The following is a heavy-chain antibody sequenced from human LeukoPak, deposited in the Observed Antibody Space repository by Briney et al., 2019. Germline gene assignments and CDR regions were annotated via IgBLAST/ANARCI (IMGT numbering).Heavy chain of an antibody. J-gene: IGHJ3*02. CDR1: GYTLTELS. CDR2: FDPEDGET. CDR3: ATDNGAMSAFDI. V-gene: IGHV1-24*01. Sequence: GASVKVSCKVSGYTLTELSMHWVRQAPGKGLEWMGGFDPEDGETIYAQKFQGRVTMTEDTSTDTAYMELSSLRSEDTAVYYCATDNGAMSAFDIWVQGTMVTVSS. D-gene: IGHD1-26*01.